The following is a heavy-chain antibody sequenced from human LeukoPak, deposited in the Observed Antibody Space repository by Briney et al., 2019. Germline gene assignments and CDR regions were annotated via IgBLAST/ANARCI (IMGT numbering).Heavy chain of an antibody. CDR2: IYGGGDT. D-gene: IGHD6-13*01. CDR3: ARVAIAAAGANAFDI. J-gene: IGHJ3*02. CDR1: EFTFDNYA. Sequence: GSLRLSCAASEFTFDNYAMSWVRQAPGKGLEWVSVIYGGGDTNYADSVKGRFTISRDNSKNTLYLQMNSLRAEDTAVYYCARVAIAAAGANAFDIWGQGTMVTVSS. V-gene: IGHV3-66*02.